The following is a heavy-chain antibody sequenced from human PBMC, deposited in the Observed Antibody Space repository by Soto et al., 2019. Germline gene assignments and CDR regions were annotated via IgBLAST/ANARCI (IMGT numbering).Heavy chain of an antibody. CDR1: GFTFSRYW. CDR2: IKQDGSEE. D-gene: IGHD3-10*01. V-gene: IGHV3-7*04. J-gene: IGHJ6*02. CDR3: ERAGDRDRVIDRNGMDV. Sequence: EVQLVESGGGLVQPGGSLRLSCAASGFTFSRYWMAWVRQAPEQGLEWVANIKQDGSEEHYVDSVKSRFTISRDNAKNSLFLRVNRLCVEDTAVYYCERAGDRDRVIDRNGMDVGCQGTSVIVSS.